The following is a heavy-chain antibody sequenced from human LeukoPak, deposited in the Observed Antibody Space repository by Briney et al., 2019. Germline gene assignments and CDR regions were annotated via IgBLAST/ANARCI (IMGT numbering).Heavy chain of an antibody. D-gene: IGHD3-22*01. CDR1: GFTFSSYG. V-gene: IGHV3-33*01. J-gene: IGHJ4*02. CDR2: IWYDGSNK. Sequence: GRSLRLSCAASGFTFSSYGMHWVRQAPGKGLEWVAVIWYDGSNKYYADSVKGRFTISRDNSKNALYLQMNSLRAEDTAVYYCARDQSPGYYDSSGYYDYWGQGTLVTVSS. CDR3: ARDQSPGYYDSSGYYDY.